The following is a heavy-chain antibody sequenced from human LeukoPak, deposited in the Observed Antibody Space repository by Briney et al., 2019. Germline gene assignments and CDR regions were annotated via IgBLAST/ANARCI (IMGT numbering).Heavy chain of an antibody. CDR3: VKDLGGGMIRGVLS. D-gene: IGHD3-10*01. CDR1: GFTFRSYA. J-gene: IGHJ4*02. CDR2: VSGNGDST. V-gene: IGHV3-64D*06. Sequence: GGSLMLSCSASGFTFRSYAMHWVRQAPGKGLEHVSAVSGNGDSTYYADSVEGRFTISRDNSKNTLYLQMSSLRAEDTAVYYCVKDLGGGMIRGVLSWGQGTLVTVSS.